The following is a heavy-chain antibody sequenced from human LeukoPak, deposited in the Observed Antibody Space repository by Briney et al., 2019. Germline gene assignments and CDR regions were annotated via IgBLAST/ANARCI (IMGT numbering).Heavy chain of an antibody. J-gene: IGHJ4*02. Sequence: SETLSLTCTVSGGSINTYSWGWIRQPPGKGLEWIGYIYFSGSTNYNPSLKSRVTMSVDTSKNQFFLNLSSVAAADTAVYYCAREGGDAHLDYWGQGTLVTVSS. D-gene: IGHD3-16*01. CDR1: GGSINTYS. V-gene: IGHV4-59*01. CDR3: AREGGDAHLDY. CDR2: IYFSGST.